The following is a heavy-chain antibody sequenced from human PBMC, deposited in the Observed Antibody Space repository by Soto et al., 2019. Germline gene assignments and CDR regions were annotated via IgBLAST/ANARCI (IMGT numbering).Heavy chain of an antibody. CDR1: GYTFTSYG. D-gene: IGHD1-1*01. CDR2: ISAHNGNT. J-gene: IGHJ4*02. CDR3: ARGRYGDY. V-gene: IGHV1-18*01. Sequence: QVHLVQSGAEVKKPGASVKVSCKASGYTFTSYGITWVRQAHGQGLEWMGWISAHNGNTDYAQKLQGRVIVTRDTATSTAYMGLRDLRSADTAGYYCARGRYGDYWGQGALVTVSS.